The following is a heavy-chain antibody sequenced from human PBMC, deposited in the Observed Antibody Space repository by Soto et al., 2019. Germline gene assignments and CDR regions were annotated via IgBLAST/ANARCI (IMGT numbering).Heavy chain of an antibody. CDR1: GFTFSTYG. CDR2: IWYDGSDQ. J-gene: IGHJ4*01. V-gene: IGHV3-33*01. D-gene: IGHD6-19*01. CDR3: ARDRVAGTGVAYY. Sequence: QVHLVDSGGGVVLPGRSLRLSCAASGFTFSTYGMHWVRQAPGKGLEWVAVIWYDGSDQKYADSVKGRFTISRDNSKDTLYLQMNSLRAEDTAVYYCARDRVAGTGVAYYWGHGTLVTVSS.